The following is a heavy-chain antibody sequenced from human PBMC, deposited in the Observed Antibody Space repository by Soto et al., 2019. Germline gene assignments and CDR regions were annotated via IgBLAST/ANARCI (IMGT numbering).Heavy chain of an antibody. Sequence: EVQLLESGGGLVQPGGSLRLSCAASGFTFSSYAMSWVRQAPGKGLEWVSAISGSGGSTYYADSVKGRFTISRDNSKNTLYLQMNSLRAEDTAVYYGAKVRTPRDWYFDLWGRGTLVTVSS. CDR2: ISGSGGST. J-gene: IGHJ2*01. V-gene: IGHV3-23*01. D-gene: IGHD1-1*01. CDR3: AKVRTPRDWYFDL. CDR1: GFTFSSYA.